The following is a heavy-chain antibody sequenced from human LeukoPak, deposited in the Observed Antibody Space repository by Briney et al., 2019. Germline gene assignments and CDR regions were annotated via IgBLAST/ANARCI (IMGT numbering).Heavy chain of an antibody. D-gene: IGHD6-13*01. CDR1: GFTFSRSA. CDR2: ISSSGNT. CDR3: VKGSISEDGLDF. J-gene: IGHJ4*02. V-gene: IGHV3-23*01. Sequence: SGGSLRLSCAASGFTFSRSAMTWVRQTPGKGLDWVSSISSSGNTYYADSVKGRFTISRDNSKNMLYLQMNSLRAEDTAVYYSVKGSISEDGLDFWGQGTLVTVSS.